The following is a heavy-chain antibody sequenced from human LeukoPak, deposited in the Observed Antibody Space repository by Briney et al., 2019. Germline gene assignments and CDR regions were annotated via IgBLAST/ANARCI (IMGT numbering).Heavy chain of an antibody. D-gene: IGHD2-21*01. CDR3: AKDRYYSHDAFDI. CDR2: IRYDGSNK. J-gene: IGHJ3*02. Sequence: GGSLRLSCAASGFTFSSYGMRWVRQAPGKGLEWVAFIRYDGSNKYYADSVKGRFTISRDNSKNTLYLQMNSLRAEDTAVYYCAKDRYYSHDAFDIWGQGTMVTVSS. CDR1: GFTFSSYG. V-gene: IGHV3-30*02.